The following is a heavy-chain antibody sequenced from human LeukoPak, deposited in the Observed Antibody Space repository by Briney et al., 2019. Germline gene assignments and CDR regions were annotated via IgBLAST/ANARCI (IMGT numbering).Heavy chain of an antibody. CDR3: ARGEKTNYGSGSLLSY. CDR1: GGSISSYY. J-gene: IGHJ4*02. D-gene: IGHD3-10*01. Sequence: NPSETLSLTCTVSGGSISSYYWSWIRQPPGKGLEWIGYIYTSGSTNYNPSLKSRVTISVDPSKNQFSLKLSSVTAADTAVYYCARGEKTNYGSGSLLSYWGQGTLVTVSS. V-gene: IGHV4-4*09. CDR2: IYTSGST.